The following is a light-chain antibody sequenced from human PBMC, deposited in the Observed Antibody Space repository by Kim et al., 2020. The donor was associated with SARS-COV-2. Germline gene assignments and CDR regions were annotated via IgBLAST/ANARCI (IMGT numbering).Light chain of an antibody. CDR3: QAWDSRTVV. CDR1: KLGDKY. CDR2: QDN. Sequence: SYELTQPPSVSVSPGQTASITCSGDKLGDKYACWYQQKPGQSPVLVIFQDNRRPSGIPERFSGSNSGNTATLTISGTQPMDEADYYCQAWDSRTVVFGGGTQLTVL. J-gene: IGLJ2*01. V-gene: IGLV3-1*01.